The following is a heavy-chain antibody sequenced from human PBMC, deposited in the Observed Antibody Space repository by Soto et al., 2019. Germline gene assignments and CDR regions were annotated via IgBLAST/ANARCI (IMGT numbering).Heavy chain of an antibody. Sequence: ASLKVSCKASGYTFTGYYMHWVRQAPGQGLEWMGWINPNSGGTNYAQKFQGRVTMTRDTSISTAYMELSRLRSDDTAVYYCARDQQKRPWFDPWGQGTLVTVSS. CDR2: INPNSGGT. V-gene: IGHV1-2*02. CDR1: GYTFTGYY. J-gene: IGHJ5*02. D-gene: IGHD6-25*01. CDR3: ARDQQKRPWFDP.